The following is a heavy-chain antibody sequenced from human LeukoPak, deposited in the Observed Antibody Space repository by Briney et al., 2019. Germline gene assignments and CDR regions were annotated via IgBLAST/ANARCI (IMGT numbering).Heavy chain of an antibody. Sequence: SGPTLVKPTQTPTLTCTFSGFSLSTSGVGVGWIRQPPGKALEWLALIYWDDDKRYSPSLKSRLTITKDTSKNQVVLTMTNMDPVDTATYYCAHTYYYDSSGYYYYFDYWGQGTLVTVSS. CDR2: IYWDDDK. J-gene: IGHJ4*02. CDR1: GFSLSTSGVG. V-gene: IGHV2-5*02. D-gene: IGHD3-22*01. CDR3: AHTYYYDSSGYYYYFDY.